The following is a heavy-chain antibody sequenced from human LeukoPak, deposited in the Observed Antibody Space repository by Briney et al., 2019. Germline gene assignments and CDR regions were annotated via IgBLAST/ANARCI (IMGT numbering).Heavy chain of an antibody. Sequence: GESLKISCAASGFTVSSSYMIWVRQAPGKGLEWVSIIYGGGSTYYADSVKGRFIISRDNSKNTLYLQMNSLRAEDTAVYYCGRPLYGDEIDYWGQGTLVTVYS. D-gene: IGHD4-17*01. CDR2: IYGGGST. CDR3: GRPLYGDEIDY. CDR1: GFTVSSSY. V-gene: IGHV3-66*02. J-gene: IGHJ4*02.